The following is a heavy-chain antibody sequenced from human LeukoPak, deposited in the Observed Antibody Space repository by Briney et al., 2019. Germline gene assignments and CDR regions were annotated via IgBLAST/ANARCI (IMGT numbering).Heavy chain of an antibody. J-gene: IGHJ5*02. Sequence: PSETLSLTCTVSGGSISSSSYYWGWIRQPPGKGLEWIGSIYHSGSTYYNPSLKSRVTISVDTSKNQFSLKLSSVTAADTAVYYCARAVSGFDPWGQGTLVTVSS. CDR2: IYHSGST. CDR3: ARAVSGFDP. D-gene: IGHD3-10*01. CDR1: GGSISSSSYY. V-gene: IGHV4-39*07.